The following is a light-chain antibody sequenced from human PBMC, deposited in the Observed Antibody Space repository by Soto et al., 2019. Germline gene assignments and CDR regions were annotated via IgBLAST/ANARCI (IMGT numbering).Light chain of an antibody. V-gene: IGLV2-8*01. J-gene: IGLJ3*02. CDR3: SSYADTAWE. CDR2: EVT. CDR1: SSDVGGYNY. Sequence: SALTQPPSASGYPGQSVTISCTGTSSDVGGYNYVSWYQQHPGKAPKLIIYEVTKRPSGVPDRFSGSKSGNTASLTVSGLQAEDESDYHCSSYADTAWELGGGTKLTVL.